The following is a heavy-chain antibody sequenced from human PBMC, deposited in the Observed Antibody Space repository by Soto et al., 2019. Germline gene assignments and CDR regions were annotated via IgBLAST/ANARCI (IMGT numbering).Heavy chain of an antibody. J-gene: IGHJ6*03. V-gene: IGHV4-39*01. Sequence: SETLSLTCTVSGGSISSSSYYWGWIRQPPGKGLEWIGSIYYSGSTYYNTSLKSRVTISVDTSKNQFSLKLSSVTAADTAVYYCARHTAKSPSETITIFGVVPYYYYYYMDVWGKGTTVTVSS. CDR1: GGSISSSSYY. CDR3: ARHTAKSPSETITIFGVVPYYYYYYMDV. CDR2: IYYSGST. D-gene: IGHD3-3*01.